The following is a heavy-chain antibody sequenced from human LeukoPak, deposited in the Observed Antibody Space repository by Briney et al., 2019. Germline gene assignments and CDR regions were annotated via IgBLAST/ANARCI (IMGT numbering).Heavy chain of an antibody. Sequence: GTSVKVSCKASGYSFNSQGMNWVRQAPGQGLEWMGWIDTDSGNPTYAQGFTGRFVFSLDSSVSTAYLQISNLMPEDTAKYYCARGRSWPMLGSYYYMDVWGTGTTVTVSS. D-gene: IGHD6-13*01. V-gene: IGHV7-4-1*02. CDR2: IDTDSGNP. CDR1: GYSFNSQG. CDR3: ARGRSWPMLGSYYYMDV. J-gene: IGHJ6*03.